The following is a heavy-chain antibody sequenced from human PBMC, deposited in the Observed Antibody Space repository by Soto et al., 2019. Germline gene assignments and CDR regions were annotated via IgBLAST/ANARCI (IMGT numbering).Heavy chain of an antibody. D-gene: IGHD6-6*01. V-gene: IGHV5-10-1*01. CDR2: IDPSDSYT. J-gene: IGHJ6*02. CDR3: ARRVLAARTVELHYYYYGMDV. CDR1: GYSFTSYW. Sequence: ESLKISCKGSGYSFTSYWISWVRQMPGKGLEWMGRIDPSDSYTNYSPSFQGHVTISADKSISTAYLQWSSLKASDTAMYYCARRVLAARTVELHYYYYGMDVWGPGTTVTVSS.